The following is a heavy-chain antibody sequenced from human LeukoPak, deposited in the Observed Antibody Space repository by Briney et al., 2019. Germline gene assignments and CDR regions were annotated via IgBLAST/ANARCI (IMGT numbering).Heavy chain of an antibody. CDR1: GYTFTSYG. Sequence: ASVTVSCKASGYTFTSYGISWVRQAPGQGLEWVGWISAYNGNTNYAESLQGRVTITTDTSTRTAYMEMSRLRADDTAVYYCAGDRIPAAIIVSIWFVPCGEGA. V-gene: IGHV1-18*01. CDR3: AGDRIPAAIIVSIWFVP. CDR2: ISAYNGNT. D-gene: IGHD5-12*01. J-gene: IGHJ5*02.